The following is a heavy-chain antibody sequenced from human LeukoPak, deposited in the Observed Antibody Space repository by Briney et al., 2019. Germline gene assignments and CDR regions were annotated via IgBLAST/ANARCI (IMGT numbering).Heavy chain of an antibody. V-gene: IGHV3-48*03. CDR2: ITRSGSTT. D-gene: IGHD6-13*01. CDR3: ARDMAAAGDY. Sequence: PGGSLRLSCAASGFTFSLYEMTWVRQAPGKGLEWVSYITRSGSTTYYADSVKGRFTIPRDNAKNSLYLQMNSLTTEDTAVYYCARDMAAAGDYWGQGTLVTVSS. J-gene: IGHJ4*02. CDR1: GFTFSLYE.